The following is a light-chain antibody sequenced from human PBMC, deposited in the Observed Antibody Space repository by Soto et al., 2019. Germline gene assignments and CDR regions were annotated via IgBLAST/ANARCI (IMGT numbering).Light chain of an antibody. V-gene: IGLV1-40*01. J-gene: IGLJ3*02. Sequence: QSVLTQPPSVSGAPGQRVTISCTGSSSNIGANYDVHWYQQRPGSAPKLLIFANTNRPSGVPDRFSGSKSGTSASLAITGLQAEDEGDYYCAAWDDSLNGWVFGGGTKLTVL. CDR2: ANT. CDR3: AAWDDSLNGWV. CDR1: SSNIGANYD.